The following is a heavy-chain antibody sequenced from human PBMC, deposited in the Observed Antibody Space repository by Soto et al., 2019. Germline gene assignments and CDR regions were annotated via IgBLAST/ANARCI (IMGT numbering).Heavy chain of an antibody. V-gene: IGHV4-31*03. CDR1: GGSISSGGYY. D-gene: IGHD6-13*01. CDR2: IYYSGST. J-gene: IGHJ6*02. Sequence: QVQLQESGPGLVKPSQTLSLTCTVSGGSISSGGYYWSWIRQHPGKGLEWIGYIYYSGSTYYNPSLKSRVTISVDTSKNQFSLKLSSVTAADTAVYYCARERMYSSSWYGAGDPVYGMDVWGQGTTVTVSS. CDR3: ARERMYSSSWYGAGDPVYGMDV.